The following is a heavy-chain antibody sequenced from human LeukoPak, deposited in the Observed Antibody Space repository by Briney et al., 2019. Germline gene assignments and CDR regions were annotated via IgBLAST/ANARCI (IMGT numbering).Heavy chain of an antibody. CDR3: ARDLPYGDRDGMDV. D-gene: IGHD3-10*01. V-gene: IGHV4-30-4*01. CDR2: IYYSGSI. CDR1: GGSFSSGVYY. Sequence: PSQTLSLTCTVSGGSFSSGVYYWSWIRQPPGKGLEWIGYIYYSGSIYYNPSLKSRVTISVDTSKNQFSLKLSSVTAADTAVYYCARDLPYGDRDGMDVWGQGTTVTVSS. J-gene: IGHJ6*02.